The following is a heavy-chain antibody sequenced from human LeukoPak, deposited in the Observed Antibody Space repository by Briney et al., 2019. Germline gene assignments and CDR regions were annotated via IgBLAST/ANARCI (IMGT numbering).Heavy chain of an antibody. D-gene: IGHD2-2*01. J-gene: IGHJ5*02. Sequence: GGSLRLSCAASGFTFSSYAMHWVRQAPGKGLEWVAVISYDGSNKYYADSVKGRFTISRDNSKNTLYLQMNSLRAEDTAVYYCARDTEQLLYNWFDPWGQGTLVTVSS. CDR1: GFTFSSYA. CDR3: ARDTEQLLYNWFDP. CDR2: ISYDGSNK. V-gene: IGHV3-30*04.